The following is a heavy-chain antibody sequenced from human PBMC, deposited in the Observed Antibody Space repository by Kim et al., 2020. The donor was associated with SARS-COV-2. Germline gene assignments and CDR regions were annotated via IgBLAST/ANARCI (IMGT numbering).Heavy chain of an antibody. D-gene: IGHD3-10*01. CDR1: GFTFDDYA. CDR3: AKDALWFGELLPYFDY. Sequence: GGSLRLSCAASGFTFDDYAMHWVRQAPGKGLEWVSGISWKSDSIGYADSVKGRFTISRDNAKNSLYLQMNSLRAEDTALYYCAKDALWFGELLPYFDYWGQGTLVTVST. J-gene: IGHJ4*02. V-gene: IGHV3-9*01. CDR2: ISWKSDSI.